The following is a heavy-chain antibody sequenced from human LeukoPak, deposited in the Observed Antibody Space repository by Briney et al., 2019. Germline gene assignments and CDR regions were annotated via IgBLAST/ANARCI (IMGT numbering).Heavy chain of an antibody. V-gene: IGHV3-7*01. CDR2: IKQDGSEK. J-gene: IGHJ6*02. CDR3: ARDDDFWSGYYSAGYYGMDV. CDR1: GFVFNNYW. Sequence: GGSLRLSCVASGFVFNNYWMTWVRQAPGKGLEWVANIKQDGSEKYYVDSVKGRFTISRDNAKNSLYLQMNSLRAEDTAVYYCARDDDFWSGYYSAGYYGMDVWGQGTTVTVSS. D-gene: IGHD3-3*01.